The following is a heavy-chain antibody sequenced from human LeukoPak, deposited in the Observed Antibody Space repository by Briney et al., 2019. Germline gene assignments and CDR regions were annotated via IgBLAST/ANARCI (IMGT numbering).Heavy chain of an antibody. J-gene: IGHJ4*02. CDR3: ARGVIAAAGFFDF. V-gene: IGHV3-23*01. D-gene: IGHD6-13*01. CDR1: GFTFSSYT. CDR2: ISGSGDST. Sequence: GGSLRLSCAASGFTFSSYTMSWVRQAPGKGLGWVSAISGSGDSTYYADSVKGRFTISRDNSKNTLFLQMDSLRAEDTAVYYCARGVIAAAGFFDFWGQGALVTVSS.